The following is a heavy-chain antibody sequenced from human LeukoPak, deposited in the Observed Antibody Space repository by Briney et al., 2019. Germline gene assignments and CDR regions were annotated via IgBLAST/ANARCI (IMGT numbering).Heavy chain of an antibody. Sequence: GGSLRLSCVASGLTFSSYAMSWVRQAPERGLEWVTGISGSGGSTYYADSVKGRFTISRDNSKNTLYLQMNSLRAEDTAVYYCAKEGNNWNDPFDYWGQGTLVTVSS. CDR1: GLTFSSYA. D-gene: IGHD1-1*01. V-gene: IGHV3-23*01. CDR2: ISGSGGST. J-gene: IGHJ4*02. CDR3: AKEGNNWNDPFDY.